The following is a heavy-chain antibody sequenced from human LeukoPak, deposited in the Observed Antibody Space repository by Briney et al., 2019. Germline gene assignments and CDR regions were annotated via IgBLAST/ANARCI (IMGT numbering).Heavy chain of an antibody. V-gene: IGHV3-48*01. CDR2: ISFSSSTI. CDR3: AKGRPKNSSPTYFDY. J-gene: IGHJ4*02. Sequence: PGGSLRLSCAAAGLTFSTNSMNWVRQAPGKGLEWVSYISFSSSTIYYADSVKGRFTISRDNSKNTLYLQMNSLRAEDTAVYYCAKGRPKNSSPTYFDYWGQGTLVTVSS. D-gene: IGHD6-13*01. CDR1: GLTFSTNS.